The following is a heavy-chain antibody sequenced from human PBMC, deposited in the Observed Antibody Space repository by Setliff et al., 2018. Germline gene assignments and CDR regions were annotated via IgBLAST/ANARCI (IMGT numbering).Heavy chain of an antibody. CDR3: ARHGDASFYYDILTGHSPPYYFDY. CDR2: ISGYNGKT. CDR1: GYTFTNYG. D-gene: IGHD3-9*01. Sequence: KVSCKASGYTFTNYGVSWVRQAPGQGLEWMGWISGYNGKTNYAQKVQGRVSMTTHTSTSTAYMELRSLRSDDTAVYYCARHGDASFYYDILTGHSPPYYFDYWGQGTLVTVSS. V-gene: IGHV1-18*01. J-gene: IGHJ4*02.